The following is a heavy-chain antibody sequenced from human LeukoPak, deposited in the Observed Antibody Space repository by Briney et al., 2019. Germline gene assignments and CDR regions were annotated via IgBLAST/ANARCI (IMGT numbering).Heavy chain of an antibody. CDR3: ARGSSSWYPKFDP. CDR1: GGSVSSGSYY. D-gene: IGHD6-13*01. Sequence: SETLSLTCTVSGGSVSSGSYYWSWIRQPPGKGLEWIGCIYDSGSTNYDPSLKSRVTISVDTSKNQFSLKLNSVTAADTAVYYCARGSSSWYPKFDPWGQGTLVTVSS. V-gene: IGHV4-61*01. CDR2: IYDSGST. J-gene: IGHJ5*02.